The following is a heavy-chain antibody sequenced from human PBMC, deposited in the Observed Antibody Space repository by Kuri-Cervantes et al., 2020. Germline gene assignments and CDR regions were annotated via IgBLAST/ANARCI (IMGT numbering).Heavy chain of an antibody. Sequence: GGSLRLSCAASGFTFSSYAMHWVRQAPGKGLEWVAVISYDGSNKDYADSVKGRFTISRDNSKNTMFLQMNSLRPEDTAVYYCAIQRTTVKTWDAFDIWGQGTTVTASS. CDR2: ISYDGSNK. J-gene: IGHJ3*02. V-gene: IGHV3-30*04. D-gene: IGHD4-17*01. CDR1: GFTFSSYA. CDR3: AIQRTTVKTWDAFDI.